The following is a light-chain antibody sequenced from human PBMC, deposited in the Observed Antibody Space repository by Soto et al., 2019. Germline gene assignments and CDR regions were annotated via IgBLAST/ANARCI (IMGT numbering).Light chain of an antibody. CDR3: QHYDSYST. CDR2: RAS. Sequence: DIQMTQSPSTLSASVGDRVTLTCRASQSIGNLLAWYHQRPGKAPKLLIYRASILESGVPSGFSGSGSGTEFTLTISSLQPDDFATFYCQHYDSYSTFGPGTKV. CDR1: QSIGNL. J-gene: IGKJ1*01. V-gene: IGKV1-5*03.